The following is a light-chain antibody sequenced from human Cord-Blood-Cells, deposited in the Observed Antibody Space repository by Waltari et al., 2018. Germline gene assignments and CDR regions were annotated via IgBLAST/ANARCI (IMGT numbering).Light chain of an antibody. CDR2: EGR. J-gene: IGLJ3*02. V-gene: IGLV2-23*03. CDR1: SSDVGSYNL. CDR3: CSYAGSSTFRV. Sequence: QSALTQPASVSGSPGQSITISCTGTSSDVGSYNLVSWYQQHPGKAPKLTIYEGRRRPSGVSNRFSGSKSGNTASLTISGLQAEDEADYYCCSYAGSSTFRVFGGGTKLTVL.